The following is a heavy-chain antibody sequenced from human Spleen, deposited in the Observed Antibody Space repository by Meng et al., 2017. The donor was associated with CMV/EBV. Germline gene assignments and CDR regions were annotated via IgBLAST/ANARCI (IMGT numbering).Heavy chain of an antibody. J-gene: IGHJ4*02. CDR1: GYTFTSYW. V-gene: IGHV5-51*01. CDR3: ARHGHHCTGGNCYASFDY. CDR2: IYAGDSET. D-gene: IGHD2-15*01. Sequence: GESLKISCKVSGYTFTSYWIGWVRQMPGKGLEWMGIIYAGDSETRYSPSFQGRVTISADKSITTAYLQWGSLKASDTAMYYCARHGHHCTGGNCYASFDYWGQGTLVTVSS.